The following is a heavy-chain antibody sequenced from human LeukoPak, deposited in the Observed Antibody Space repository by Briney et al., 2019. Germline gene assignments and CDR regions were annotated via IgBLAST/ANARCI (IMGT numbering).Heavy chain of an antibody. CDR3: ARDDSSRDDSGGYHY. V-gene: IGHV4-4*07. D-gene: IGHD3-22*01. CDR1: GDSINSYH. Sequence: PSETLSLTYTVSGDSINSYHWSWIRQPAGKGLEWIGRIHMSGSTNYNPSLRSRVAISMDNSKNQFSLKLKSVTAADTAVYYCARDDSSRDDSGGYHYWGQGTQVTISS. J-gene: IGHJ4*02. CDR2: IHMSGST.